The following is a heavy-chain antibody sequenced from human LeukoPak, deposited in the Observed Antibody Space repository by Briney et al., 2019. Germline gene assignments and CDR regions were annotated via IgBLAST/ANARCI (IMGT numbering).Heavy chain of an antibody. CDR1: GFTFSTDD. CDR2: ISGSGGST. Sequence: GGSLRLSCVASGFTFSTDDMTWVRQAPGKGLEWVSAISGSGGSTYYADSVKGRFTISRDNSKNTLYLQMNSLRAEDTAVYYCAKVLYPYSSSWPYYFDYWGQGTLVTVSS. J-gene: IGHJ4*02. CDR3: AKVLYPYSSSWPYYFDY. D-gene: IGHD6-13*01. V-gene: IGHV3-23*01.